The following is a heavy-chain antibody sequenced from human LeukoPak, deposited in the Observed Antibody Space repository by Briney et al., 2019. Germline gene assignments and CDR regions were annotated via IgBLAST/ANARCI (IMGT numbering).Heavy chain of an antibody. J-gene: IGHJ2*01. CDR3: AKDLGYQLPSNWYFDL. CDR1: GFTFDDYA. D-gene: IGHD2-2*01. V-gene: IGHV3-9*01. Sequence: GRSLRLSCAASGFTFDDYAMHWVRQAPGKGLEWVSGISWNSGSIGYADSVKGRFTISRDNAKNSLYLQMNSLRAEDTALYYCAKDLGYQLPSNWYFDLWGRGTLVTVSS. CDR2: ISWNSGSI.